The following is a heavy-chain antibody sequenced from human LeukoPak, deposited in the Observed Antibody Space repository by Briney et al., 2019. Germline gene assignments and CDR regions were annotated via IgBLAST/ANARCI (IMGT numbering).Heavy chain of an antibody. D-gene: IGHD3-16*01. V-gene: IGHV1-2*06. CDR3: ARRRGEPNIFDY. CDR2: INPNSGGT. J-gene: IGHJ4*02. Sequence: ASVKVSCKAAGYTFTGYYMHWVRQAPGQGLEWMGRINPNSGGTNYAQKFQGRVTMTRDTSISTAYMDLTRLRSDATALYYCARRRGEPNIFDYWGQGTLVTVSS. CDR1: GYTFTGYY.